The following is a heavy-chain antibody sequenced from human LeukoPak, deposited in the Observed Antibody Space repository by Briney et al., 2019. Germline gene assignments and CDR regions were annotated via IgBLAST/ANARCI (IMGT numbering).Heavy chain of an antibody. J-gene: IGHJ4*02. CDR3: AKGGSGWYGHFDH. Sequence: PGGSLRLSCAGSGFSFSSFRMSWVRQAPGKGLEWLSGISTSGASTYSADSVKGRFTISRDNSKNTFFLQMNSLRVEDTAVYYCAKGGSGWYGHFDHWGQGALVTVSS. V-gene: IGHV3-23*01. CDR2: ISTSGAST. CDR1: GFSFSSFR. D-gene: IGHD6-19*01.